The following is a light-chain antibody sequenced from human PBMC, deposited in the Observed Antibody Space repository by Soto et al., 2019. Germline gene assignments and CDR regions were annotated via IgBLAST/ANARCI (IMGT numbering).Light chain of an antibody. CDR2: AAS. Sequence: DIQMTQSPSSLSASLGDRVTITCRASQGIGVYLAWFQQKPGKVPKLLIYAASTLQSGVPSRFSGSGSGTVFTLTISSLQPEDFATYYCHKYNSAPLTFGGGTKVEI. CDR3: HKYNSAPLT. V-gene: IGKV1-27*01. CDR1: QGIGVY. J-gene: IGKJ4*01.